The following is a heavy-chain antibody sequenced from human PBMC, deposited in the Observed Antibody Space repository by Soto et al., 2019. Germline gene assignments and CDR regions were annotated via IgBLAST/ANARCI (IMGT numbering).Heavy chain of an antibody. D-gene: IGHD6-13*01. Sequence: PSVTLSLTCTIPGRSIASGCYYWILIRKHPGKGLDLIGYIYYSGSTYYNPSLKSRVTISVDTSKNQFSLKLSSVTAADTAVYYCARDYLIAAAGTGGPDYYYGMDVWGQGTTVTVS. V-gene: IGHV4-31*03. CDR1: GRSIASGCYY. CDR2: IYYSGST. CDR3: ARDYLIAAAGTGGPDYYYGMDV. J-gene: IGHJ6*02.